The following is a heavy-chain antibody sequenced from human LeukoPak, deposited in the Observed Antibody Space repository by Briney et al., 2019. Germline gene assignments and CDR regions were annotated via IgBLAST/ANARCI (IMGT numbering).Heavy chain of an antibody. V-gene: IGHV3-33*01. J-gene: IGHJ1*01. CDR3: ARDAVLGKNSGSSVYFQH. D-gene: IGHD1-26*01. CDR2: IWSVGGAE. CDR1: GFPFSSYG. Sequence: GGSLRLSCVAYGFPFSSYGMHWVRQAPGKGLKWVAVIWSVGGAEYYADSVKGRFTISRDNAKNSLYLQMSSLRVEDAAVYYCARDAVLGKNSGSSVYFQHWGQGTLVTVSS.